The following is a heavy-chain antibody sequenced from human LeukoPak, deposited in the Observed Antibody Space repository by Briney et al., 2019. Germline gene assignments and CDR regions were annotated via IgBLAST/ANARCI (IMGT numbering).Heavy chain of an antibody. CDR2: IYYSGST. D-gene: IGHD6-19*01. V-gene: IGHV4-39*01. CDR1: GGSISSSSYY. Sequence: SETLSLTCTVSGGSISSSSYYWGWIRQPPGKGLEWIGSIYYSGSTYYNPSLKSRVTISVDTSKNQFSLKLSSVTAAAAAVYYCARPQYSSGWYFAFDYWGQGTLVTVSS. CDR3: ARPQYSSGWYFAFDY. J-gene: IGHJ4*02.